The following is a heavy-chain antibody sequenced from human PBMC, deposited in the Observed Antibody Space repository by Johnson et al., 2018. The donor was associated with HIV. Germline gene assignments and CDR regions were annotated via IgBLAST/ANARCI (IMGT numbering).Heavy chain of an antibody. CDR1: GFTFSSYA. V-gene: IGHV3-64*07. CDR2: ISWNSGSI. D-gene: IGHD2-15*01. CDR3: ARACRGGDTCDVYDI. J-gene: IGHJ3*02. Sequence: EVLLLESGGGLVQPGGSLRLSCTASGFTFSSYAMHWVRQAPGKGLEWVSGISWNSGSIGYADSVKGRFTIPRDNSKNTLFLQMNSLRDEDTAVYYCARACRGGDTCDVYDILGQGTMVTVSS.